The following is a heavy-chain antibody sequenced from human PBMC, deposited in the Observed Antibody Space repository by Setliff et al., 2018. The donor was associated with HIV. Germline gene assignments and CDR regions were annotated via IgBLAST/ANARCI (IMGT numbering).Heavy chain of an antibody. CDR3: ARHNCYDL. D-gene: IGHD3-22*01. CDR1: GYTFTNYA. V-gene: IGHV5-51*01. Sequence: GESLTISCEASGYTFTNYAIAWVRQMPGKGLEWMGVVNPADSNVVYSPSFQGQVTISADKSTNTAYLQWSSLKTSDTAIYYCARHNCYDLWGQGVLVTVSS. J-gene: IGHJ4*02. CDR2: VNPADSNV.